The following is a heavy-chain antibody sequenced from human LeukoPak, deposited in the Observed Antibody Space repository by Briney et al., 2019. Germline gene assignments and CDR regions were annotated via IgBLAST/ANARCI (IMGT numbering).Heavy chain of an antibody. CDR3: AGDPNRSYFDH. CDR2: ISSDGSNE. CDR1: GYAFSTYS. J-gene: IGHJ4*02. D-gene: IGHD1-14*01. V-gene: IGHV3-30*01. Sequence: GGSLRLSCAASGYAFSTYSMHWVRQAPGKGLEWLALISSDGSNENFADSVKGRFTISRDNSKNTLYLQMNSLRSEDTAIYYCAGDPNRSYFDHWGQGTLVTVSS.